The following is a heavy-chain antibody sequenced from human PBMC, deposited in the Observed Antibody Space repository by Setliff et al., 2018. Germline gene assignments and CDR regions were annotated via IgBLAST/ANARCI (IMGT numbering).Heavy chain of an antibody. D-gene: IGHD3-10*01. J-gene: IGHJ4*02. V-gene: IGHV4-61*09. CDR2: FHTGGAT. CDR3: ARESATIGEFPLYYFDK. Sequence: PSETLSLTCSVSGGSISSGGFYWSWIRQSAGRGLEWIGHFHTGGATDYNLSLKSRVTISLDSSKNQFSLRLSSVTAADAAVYFCARESATIGEFPLYYFDKWGQGIPGTVS. CDR1: GGSISSGGFY.